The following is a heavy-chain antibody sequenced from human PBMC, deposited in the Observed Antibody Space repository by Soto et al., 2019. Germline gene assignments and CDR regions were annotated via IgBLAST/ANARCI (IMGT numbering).Heavy chain of an antibody. V-gene: IGHV1-69*13. CDR3: AKGEAPERTMDV. D-gene: IGHD1-26*01. CDR2: IIPIFGTA. Sequence: SVKVSCKASGGTFSSYAISWVRQAPGQGLEWMGGIIPIFGTANYAQKFQGRVTITADESTSTAYMELNSLRAEDTAVYYCAKGEAPERTMDVWGKGTTVTVSS. CDR1: GGTFSSYA. J-gene: IGHJ6*03.